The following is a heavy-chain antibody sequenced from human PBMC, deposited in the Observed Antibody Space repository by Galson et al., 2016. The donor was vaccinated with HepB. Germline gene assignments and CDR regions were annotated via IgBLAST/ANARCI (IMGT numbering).Heavy chain of an antibody. CDR2: IYPGDSDT. J-gene: IGHJ4*02. CDR1: GYSFTTYW. V-gene: IGHV5-51*01. D-gene: IGHD5-12*01. CDR3: ARKRGYRGYSPDY. Sequence: QSGAEVKKPGESLRISCKVSGYSFTTYWIGWVRQMPGRGLEWMGIIYPGDSDTKYSPSFQGQVTISVDKSVSTAYPQWSSLKAADSAMYYFARKRGYRGYSPDYWGQGTLVTVSS.